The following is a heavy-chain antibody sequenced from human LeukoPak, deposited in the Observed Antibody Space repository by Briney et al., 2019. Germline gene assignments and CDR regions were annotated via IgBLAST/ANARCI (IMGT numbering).Heavy chain of an antibody. V-gene: IGHV4-39*07. CDR1: GGSISSSSYY. J-gene: IGHJ3*02. Sequence: SETLSLTCTVSGGSISSSSYYWGWIRQPPGKGLEWIGSIYYSGSTYYNPSLKSRVTISVDRSKNQFSLKLSSVTAADTAVYYCARGYSGSYYGAAFDIWGQGTMVTVSS. CDR3: ARGYSGSYYGAAFDI. D-gene: IGHD1-26*01. CDR2: IYYSGST.